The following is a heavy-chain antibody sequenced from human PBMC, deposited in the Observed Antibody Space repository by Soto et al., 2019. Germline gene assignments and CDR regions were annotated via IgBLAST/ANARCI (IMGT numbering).Heavy chain of an antibody. CDR3: AKDAVLEWLFAYYFDY. V-gene: IGHV3-30*18. CDR1: GFTFSSYG. CDR2: ISYDGSNK. D-gene: IGHD3-3*01. Sequence: GGSLRLSCAASGFTFSSYGMHWVRQAPGKGLEWVAVISYDGSNKYYADSVKGRFTISRDNSKNTLYLQMNSLRAEDTAVYYCAKDAVLEWLFAYYFDYWGQGTLVTVSS. J-gene: IGHJ4*02.